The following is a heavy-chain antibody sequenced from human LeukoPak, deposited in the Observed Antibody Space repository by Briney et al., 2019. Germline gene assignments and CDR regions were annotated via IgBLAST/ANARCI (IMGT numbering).Heavy chain of an antibody. V-gene: IGHV3-30*02. CDR3: ARVRFSDSGRDGLDS. D-gene: IGHD5-12*01. CDR1: GFSFSSYG. J-gene: IGHJ5*01. Sequence: GGSLRLSCAASGFSFSSYGMHWVRQASGQGLEWVAFIRYDGSNKDYADSVKGRFTISRDNSKNTLYLEMNSLRAEDTAVYHCARVRFSDSGRDGLDSWGQGTLVTVSS. CDR2: IRYDGSNK.